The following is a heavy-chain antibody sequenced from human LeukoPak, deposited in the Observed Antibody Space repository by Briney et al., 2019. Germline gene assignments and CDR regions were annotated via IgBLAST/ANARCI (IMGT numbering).Heavy chain of an antibody. CDR3: ARDRTAARPDVVEIYFDY. CDR1: GFTFSDYY. V-gene: IGHV3-11*01. D-gene: IGHD6-6*01. J-gene: IGHJ4*02. CDR2: ISSSGSTI. Sequence: GGSLRLSCAASGFTFSDYYMSWIRQAPGKGLEWVSYISSSGSTIYYADSVKGRFTISRDHAKNSLYLQMNSLRAEDTAVYYCARDRTAARPDVVEIYFDYWGQGTLVTVSS.